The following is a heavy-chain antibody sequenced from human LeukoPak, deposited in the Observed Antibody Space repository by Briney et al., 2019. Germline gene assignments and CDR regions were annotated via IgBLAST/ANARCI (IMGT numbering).Heavy chain of an antibody. CDR2: INHSGST. D-gene: IGHD3-10*01. J-gene: IGHJ6*04. CDR1: GGSFSGYY. Sequence: PSETLSLTCAVYGGSFSGYYWSWIRQPPGKGLEWIGEINHSGSTNYNPSLKSRVTISVDTSKNQFSLKLSSVTAADTAVYYCARSGPWYGSGSCYPYYYYGMDVWGKGTTVTVSS. V-gene: IGHV4-34*01. CDR3: ARSGPWYGSGSCYPYYYYGMDV.